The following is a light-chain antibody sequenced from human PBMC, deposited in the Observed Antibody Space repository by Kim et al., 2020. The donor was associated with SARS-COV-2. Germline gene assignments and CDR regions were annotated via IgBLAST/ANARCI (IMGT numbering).Light chain of an antibody. J-gene: IGLJ2*01. Sequence: GPRVTISCTGTSSNVGSNYESWCQQHPAAAPTLLIFDDEGRRPGGPARFSAGTSATSAALGITAVQKGDEDDDYYGTWDSSRSSEVFGAGTQLTVL. CDR2: DDE. CDR1: SSNVGSNY. CDR3: GTWDSSRSSEV. V-gene: IGLV1-51*01.